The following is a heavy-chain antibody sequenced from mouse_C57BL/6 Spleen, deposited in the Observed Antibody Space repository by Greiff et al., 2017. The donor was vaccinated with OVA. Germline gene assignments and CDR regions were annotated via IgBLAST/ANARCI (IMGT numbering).Heavy chain of an antibody. CDR3: TKTGTDYYAMDY. CDR2: IYPGNSDT. D-gene: IGHD4-1*01. J-gene: IGHJ4*01. CDR1: GYTFTSYW. V-gene: IGHV1-5*01. Sequence: EVQLQQSGTVLARPGASVKMSCQTSGYTFTSYWMHWVKQRPGQGLEWIGAIYPGNSDTSYNQKFKGKAKLTAVTSASTAYMELSSLTNEDSAVYYCTKTGTDYYAMDYWGQGTSVTVAS.